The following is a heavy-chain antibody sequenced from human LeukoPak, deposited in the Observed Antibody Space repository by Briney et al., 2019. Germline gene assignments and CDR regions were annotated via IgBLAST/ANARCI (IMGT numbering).Heavy chain of an antibody. Sequence: GGSLRLSCAASGFTFSSYWMSWVRQAPGKGLEWVANIKQDGSEKYYVDSVKGRFTISRDNAKNSLYLQMNSLRAEDTAFYRCVRDRRYGAFDSWGLGTLVTVSS. CDR3: VRDRRYGAFDS. J-gene: IGHJ4*02. V-gene: IGHV3-7*03. D-gene: IGHD4/OR15-4a*01. CDR1: GFTFSSYW. CDR2: IKQDGSEK.